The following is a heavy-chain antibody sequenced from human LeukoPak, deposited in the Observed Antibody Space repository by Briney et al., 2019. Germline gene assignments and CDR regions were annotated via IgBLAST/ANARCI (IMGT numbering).Heavy chain of an antibody. CDR3: AKSARLGVIQY. V-gene: IGHV3-23*01. J-gene: IGHJ4*02. D-gene: IGHD3-16*02. Sequence: GGSLRLAWAAAGFTFSRYAMSWVRQAPGKGREWVSAISGSGGSTYYAASVKGRFTISRDNSKNTLYLQMNSLRAEDTAVYSCAKSARLGVIQYWGQRTLVTVSS. CDR2: ISGSGGST. CDR1: GFTFSRYA.